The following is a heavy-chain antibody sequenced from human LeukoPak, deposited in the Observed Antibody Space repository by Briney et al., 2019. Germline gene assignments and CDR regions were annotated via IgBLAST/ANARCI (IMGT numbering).Heavy chain of an antibody. CDR1: GDTFSSYA. CDR3: ARARPMAHPSYIDY. J-gene: IGHJ4*02. V-gene: IGHV1-69*13. CDR2: IIPIFGTA. D-gene: IGHD3-10*01. Sequence: GASVKVSCKASGDTFSSYAISWVRQAPGQGLEWMGGIIPIFGTANYAQKFQGRVTITADESTSTAYMELSSLRSEDTAVYYCARARPMAHPSYIDYWGQGTLVTVSS.